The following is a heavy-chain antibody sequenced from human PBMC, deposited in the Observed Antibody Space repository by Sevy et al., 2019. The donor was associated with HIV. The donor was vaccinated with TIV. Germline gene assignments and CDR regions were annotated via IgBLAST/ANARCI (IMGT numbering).Heavy chain of an antibody. V-gene: IGHV4-31*03. CDR1: GGSISSGDYH. J-gene: IGHJ4*02. Sequence: SETLSLTCTVSGGSISSGDYHWSWIRQHPGKGLEWIGYIHYTGSTYYHPSLKSRLTLSVDTPKNQFSLKLSSVTAADTAVYYCAREEGYGLRTSCYTFDYWGQGTLVTVSS. D-gene: IGHD2-2*01. CDR3: AREEGYGLRTSCYTFDY. CDR2: IHYTGST.